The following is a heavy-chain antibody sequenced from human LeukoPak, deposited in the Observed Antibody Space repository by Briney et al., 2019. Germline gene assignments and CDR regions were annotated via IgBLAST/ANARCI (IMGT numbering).Heavy chain of an antibody. CDR1: GGTFISYA. Sequence: APVKVSCKASGGTFISYAISWVRQAPGQGLEWMGGIIPIFGTANYAQKFQGRVTITADESTSTAYMELSSLRSEDTAVYYCARRIGPAAIPLGWFDPWGQGTLVTVSS. V-gene: IGHV1-69*13. J-gene: IGHJ5*02. CDR3: ARRIGPAAIPLGWFDP. CDR2: IIPIFGTA. D-gene: IGHD2-2*01.